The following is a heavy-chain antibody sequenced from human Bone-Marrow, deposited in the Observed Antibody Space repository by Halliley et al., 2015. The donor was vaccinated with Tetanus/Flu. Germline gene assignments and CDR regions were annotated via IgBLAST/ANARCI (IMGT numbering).Heavy chain of an antibody. J-gene: IGHJ3*02. CDR1: GGSINGYY. CDR2: ISYSGST. V-gene: IGHV4-59*12. Sequence: LRLSCTVSGGSINGYYWSWIRQPPGKGLEWIAYISYSGSTTYKPSLKSRLSMSSDTSKNQFSLRLTYVTAADTAVYYCARRAYCSSTSCFDTFDIWGQRTMVTVSS. CDR3: ARRAYCSSTSCFDTFDI. D-gene: IGHD2-2*01.